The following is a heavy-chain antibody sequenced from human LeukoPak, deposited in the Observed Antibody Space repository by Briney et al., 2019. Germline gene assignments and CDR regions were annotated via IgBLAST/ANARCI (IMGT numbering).Heavy chain of an antibody. CDR1: GFTFSSYS. CDR2: ISSRSSYI. Sequence: PGGSLRLSCAASGFTFSSYSMNWVRQAPGKGLEWVSSISSRSSYIYYADSVKGRFSISRDNSKNTLYLQINSLRAEDTAVYYCASAYDSSGPHFDYWGQGTLVTVSS. CDR3: ASAYDSSGPHFDY. V-gene: IGHV3-21*04. J-gene: IGHJ4*02. D-gene: IGHD3-22*01.